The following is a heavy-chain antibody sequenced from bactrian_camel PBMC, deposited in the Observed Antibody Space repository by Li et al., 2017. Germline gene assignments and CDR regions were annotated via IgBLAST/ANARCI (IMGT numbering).Heavy chain of an antibody. CDR2: GWSGEE. CDR3: AGVEIDRLCRWTEFTY. V-gene: IGHV3S6*01. D-gene: IGHD4*01. Sequence: HVQLVESGGGTVQAGGSLRLSCAVSGYGYNPYCMAWFRQAPGKEREGVATGWSGEETYAETVKGRFTISQDNAKNTLYLQMNSLNPGDTAMYYCAGVEIDRLCRWTEFTYWGQGTQVTVS. CDR1: GYGYNPYC. J-gene: IGHJ4*01.